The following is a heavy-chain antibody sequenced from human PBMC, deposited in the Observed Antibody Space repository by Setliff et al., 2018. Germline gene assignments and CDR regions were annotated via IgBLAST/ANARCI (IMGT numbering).Heavy chain of an antibody. Sequence: SETLSLTCAVSGASISSDNWWSWVRQPPGEGLEWIGEIYHTENSNYNLSLKSRVTISIDKFSHQFSLRLTSVTAADTAVYYCARTPRGGNSAFDIWGQGTMVTVSS. CDR2: IYHTENS. CDR3: ARTPRGGNSAFDI. CDR1: GASISSDNW. V-gene: IGHV4-4*02. D-gene: IGHD2-21*02. J-gene: IGHJ3*02.